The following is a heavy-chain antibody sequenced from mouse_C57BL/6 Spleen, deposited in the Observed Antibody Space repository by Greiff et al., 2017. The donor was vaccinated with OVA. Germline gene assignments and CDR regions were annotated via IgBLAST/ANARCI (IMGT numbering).Heavy chain of an antibody. D-gene: IGHD2-3*01. Sequence: QVQLQQPGAELVKPGASVKLSCKASGYTFTSYWMQWVKQRPGQGLEWIGEIDPSDSYTNYNQKFKGKATLTVDTSSSTAYMQLSSLTSEDSAVYYCARSDGYYEGYYFDYWGKGTTLTVSS. J-gene: IGHJ2*01. CDR2: IDPSDSYT. V-gene: IGHV1-50*01. CDR1: GYTFTSYW. CDR3: ARSDGYYEGYYFDY.